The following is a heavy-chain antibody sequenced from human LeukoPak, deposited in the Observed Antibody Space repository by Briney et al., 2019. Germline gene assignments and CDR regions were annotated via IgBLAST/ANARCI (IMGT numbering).Heavy chain of an antibody. J-gene: IGHJ6*03. CDR2: ISAYNGNT. Sequence: ASVKVSCKASGGTFSSYAISWVRQAPGQGLEWMGWISAYNGNTNYAQKLQGRVTMTTDTSTSTAYMELRSLRSDDTAVYYCARVVGATPPYYYYYYMDVWGKGTTVTVSS. D-gene: IGHD1-26*01. CDR3: ARVVGATPPYYYYYYMDV. CDR1: GGTFSSYA. V-gene: IGHV1-18*01.